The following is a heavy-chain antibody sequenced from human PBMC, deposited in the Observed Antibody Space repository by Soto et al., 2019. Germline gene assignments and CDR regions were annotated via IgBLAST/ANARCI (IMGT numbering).Heavy chain of an antibody. CDR1: GGSISSYY. V-gene: IGHV4-59*08. D-gene: IGHD2-15*01. CDR3: ARHLVAGLVPAFDI. Sequence: QVQLQESGPGLVKPSETLSLTCTVSGGSISSYYWSWIRQPPGKGLEWIGYIYYSGSTNYNPSLKSRVTISVDTSKNQFSLKLSSVTAADTAVYYCARHLVAGLVPAFDIWGQGTMVTVSS. CDR2: IYYSGST. J-gene: IGHJ3*02.